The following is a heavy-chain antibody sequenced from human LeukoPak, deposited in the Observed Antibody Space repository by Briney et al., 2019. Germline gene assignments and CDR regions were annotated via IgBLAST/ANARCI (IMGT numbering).Heavy chain of an antibody. Sequence: ASVKVSCKASGYTFTSYYMHWVRQAPGQGLEWMGIINPSGGSTSYAQKLQGRVTMTRDTSTSTVYMELSSLRSDDTAVYYCAREELRSNWFDPWGQGTLVTVSS. V-gene: IGHV1-46*01. CDR2: INPSGGST. J-gene: IGHJ5*02. CDR3: AREELRSNWFDP. D-gene: IGHD5-12*01. CDR1: GYTFTSYY.